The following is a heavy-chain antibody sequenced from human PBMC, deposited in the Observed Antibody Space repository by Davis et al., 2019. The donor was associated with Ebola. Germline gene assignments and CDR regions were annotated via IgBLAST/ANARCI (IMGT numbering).Heavy chain of an antibody. CDR2: INSDNGDT. J-gene: IGHJ4*02. Sequence: ASVTVSCKTSGNPFGRYYLHWLRQAPAQGLDWLGWINSDNGDTKHAPKFHGRVTMTRDTSISTASMELSSLTSDDTAIYYCATGGGILNLWGQGTLVTVSS. CDR3: ATGGGILNL. CDR1: GNPFGRYY. D-gene: IGHD1-20*01. V-gene: IGHV1-2*02.